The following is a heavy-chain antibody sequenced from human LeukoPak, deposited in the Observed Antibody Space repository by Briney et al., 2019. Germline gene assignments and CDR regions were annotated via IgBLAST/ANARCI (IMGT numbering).Heavy chain of an antibody. CDR1: GGSFSGYY. Sequence: PSETLSLTCAVYGGSFSGYYWSWIRQPPGKGLEWIGEINHSGSTNYNPSLKSRVTISVDTSKNQFSLKLSSVTAADTAVYYCARHRGLNIVVVTAIRAWFDPWGQGTLVTVSS. D-gene: IGHD2-21*02. CDR3: ARHRGLNIVVVTAIRAWFDP. J-gene: IGHJ5*02. CDR2: INHSGST. V-gene: IGHV4-34*01.